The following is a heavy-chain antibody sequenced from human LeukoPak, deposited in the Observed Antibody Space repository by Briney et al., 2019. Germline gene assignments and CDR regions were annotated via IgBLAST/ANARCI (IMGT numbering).Heavy chain of an antibody. CDR3: ARAGTSSSFSMDV. D-gene: IGHD6-13*01. CDR1: GFTFSSYW. V-gene: IGHV3-7*01. J-gene: IGHJ6*02. Sequence: GGSLRLSCAASGFTFSSYWMHWVRQAPGKGLEWVAYIKEDGNENYYVDSVKGRFTISRDNAESSLYLQMNSLRAEDTAVYYCARAGTSSSFSMDVWGQGTTVTVSS. CDR2: IKEDGNEN.